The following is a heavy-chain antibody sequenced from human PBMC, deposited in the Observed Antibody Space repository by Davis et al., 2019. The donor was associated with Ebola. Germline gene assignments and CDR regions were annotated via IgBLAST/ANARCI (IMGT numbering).Heavy chain of an antibody. CDR2: IIPLFGTT. J-gene: IGHJ5*02. Sequence: SVKVSCKASGGTFSNYAISWVRQAPGQGLEWMGGIIPLFGTTYYAQKFQGRVTITADESTSTAYIELSSLRSEDTAVYYCARVGNYTTYNWFDPWGQGTLVTVSS. V-gene: IGHV1-69*13. D-gene: IGHD3-22*01. CDR1: GGTFSNYA. CDR3: ARVGNYTTYNWFDP.